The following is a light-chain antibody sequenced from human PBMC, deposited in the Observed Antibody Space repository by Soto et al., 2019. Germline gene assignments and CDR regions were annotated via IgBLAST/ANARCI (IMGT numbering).Light chain of an antibody. V-gene: IGKV3-20*01. Sequence: ILLTQSPGTLSLSPGERATLSCRAIQSVSSSYLAWYQQKPGQAPRLLIYGASSRATGIPDRFSGSGSGTDFTLTISRLEPEDFAVYYCQQYGSSPLTFGGGTKVDIK. J-gene: IGKJ4*01. CDR2: GAS. CDR3: QQYGSSPLT. CDR1: QSVSSSY.